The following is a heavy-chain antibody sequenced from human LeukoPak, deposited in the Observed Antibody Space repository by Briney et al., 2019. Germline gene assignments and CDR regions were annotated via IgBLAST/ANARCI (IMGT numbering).Heavy chain of an antibody. J-gene: IGHJ4*02. Sequence: ASVKVSCKPSGYTFTNYYMHWVRQAPGQGLEWMGIINPSAGSTSYAQKFRDRVTMTSDTSTSTVYMELRSLKSDDTAFYYCARDPRRFSGGWGDFDSWGQGTLVTVSS. V-gene: IGHV1-46*01. D-gene: IGHD6-19*01. CDR2: INPSAGST. CDR3: ARDPRRFSGGWGDFDS. CDR1: GYTFTNYY.